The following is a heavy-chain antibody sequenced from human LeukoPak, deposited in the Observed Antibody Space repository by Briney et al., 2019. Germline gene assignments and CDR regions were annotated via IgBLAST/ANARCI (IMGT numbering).Heavy chain of an antibody. V-gene: IGHV1-3*01. CDR3: ARDNVDSSGWYGFDY. CDR1: GYTFTSYA. D-gene: IGHD6-19*01. J-gene: IGHJ4*02. Sequence: ASVKVSCKASGYTFTSYAMHWVRQAPGQRLERMGWINAGNGNTKYSQKFQGRVTITRDTSASTAYMELSSLRSEDTAVYYCARDNVDSSGWYGFDYWGQGTLVTVSS. CDR2: INAGNGNT.